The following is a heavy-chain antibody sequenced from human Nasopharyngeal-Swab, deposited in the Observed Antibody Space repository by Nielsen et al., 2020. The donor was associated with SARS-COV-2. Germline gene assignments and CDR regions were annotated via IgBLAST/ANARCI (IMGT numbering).Heavy chain of an antibody. CDR3: ARVTGSGYYYYYYMDV. D-gene: IGHD2-8*02. V-gene: IGHV3-53*01. CDR1: GFTVSSNY. CDR2: IYSGGST. Sequence: GESLKISCAASGFTVSSNYMSWVRQAPGKGLEWVSVIYSGGSTYYADSVKGRFTISRDNSKNTLYLQMNSLRAEDTAVYYCARVTGSGYYYYYYMDVWGKGTTVTVSS. J-gene: IGHJ6*03.